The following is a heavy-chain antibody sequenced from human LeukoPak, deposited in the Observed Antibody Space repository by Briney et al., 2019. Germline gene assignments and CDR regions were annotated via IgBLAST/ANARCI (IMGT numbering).Heavy chain of an antibody. Sequence: GRSLRLSCAASGFTFSSYSMNWVRQAPGKGLEWVSSISSSSSYIYYADSVKGRFTISRDNAKNSLYLQMNSLRAEDTAVYYCARDAHSSGWYLAYWGQGTLVTVSS. CDR1: GFTFSSYS. J-gene: IGHJ4*02. CDR2: ISSSSSYI. V-gene: IGHV3-21*01. CDR3: ARDAHSSGWYLAY. D-gene: IGHD6-19*01.